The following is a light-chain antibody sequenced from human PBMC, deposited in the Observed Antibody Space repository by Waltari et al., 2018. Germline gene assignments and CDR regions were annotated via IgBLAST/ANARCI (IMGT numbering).Light chain of an antibody. CDR2: AAS. V-gene: IGKV1-39*01. CDR3: QQSYSTPST. Sequence: DIQMTQSPSSLSASVGDRVTITCRASQSISSYLNWYQQKPGKAPKQLIYAASSLQSGVPSRFSGSGSGTDFTLTISSLQPEDFATYYCQQSYSTPSTFGPGTKVDIK. J-gene: IGKJ3*01. CDR1: QSISSY.